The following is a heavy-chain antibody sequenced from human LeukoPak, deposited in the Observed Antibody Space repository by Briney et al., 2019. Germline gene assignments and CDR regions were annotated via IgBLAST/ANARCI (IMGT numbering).Heavy chain of an antibody. J-gene: IGHJ4*02. Sequence: PGGSLRLFCAASGFTLSSYAMRWVRQAPGKGLEGVSAISGSGGSTYYADSVKGRFTISRDNSKNTLYLQMNSLRAEGTAVYYCAKEDSLGGNYDCWGEGAHVTVSS. CDR2: ISGSGGST. CDR3: AKEDSLGGNYDC. V-gene: IGHV3-23*01. D-gene: IGHD3-16*01. CDR1: GFTLSSYA.